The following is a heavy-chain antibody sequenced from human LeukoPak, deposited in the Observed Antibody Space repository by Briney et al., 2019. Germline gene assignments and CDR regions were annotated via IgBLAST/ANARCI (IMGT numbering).Heavy chain of an antibody. CDR3: AREGRFGSQRGAFDI. J-gene: IGHJ3*02. V-gene: IGHV4-61*01. CDR2: IYDSGST. Sequence: SETLSLTCTVSGGSISSSSYYWGWIRQPPGKGLEWIGYIYDSGSTNYNPSLKSRVTISVDTSKNQFSLKLSSVTAADTAVYYCAREGRFGSQRGAFDIWGQGTMVTVSS. CDR1: GGSISSSSYY. D-gene: IGHD3-10*01.